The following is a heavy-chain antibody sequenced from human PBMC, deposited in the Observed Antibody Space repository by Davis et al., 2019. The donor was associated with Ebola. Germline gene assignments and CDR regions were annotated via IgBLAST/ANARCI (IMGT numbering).Heavy chain of an antibody. CDR1: GYTFTGYY. D-gene: IGHD2-15*01. Sequence: ASVKVSCKASGYTFTGYYIHWVRQAPGQGLEWMGWINPNSGGTNYAQKFQGRVTMTRDTSISTAYMEVSRLRSDDTAVYYSAREECSGGSCYRNWIDPWGQGTLVTVSS. V-gene: IGHV1-2*02. CDR3: AREECSGGSCYRNWIDP. CDR2: INPNSGGT. J-gene: IGHJ5*02.